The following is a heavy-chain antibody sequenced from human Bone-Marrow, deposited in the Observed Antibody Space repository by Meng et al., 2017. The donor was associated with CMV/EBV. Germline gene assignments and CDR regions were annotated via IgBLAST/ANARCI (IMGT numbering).Heavy chain of an antibody. CDR3: ARDPHRTTIFGVVGYYYGMDV. V-gene: IGHV1-2*02. CDR2: INPNSGGT. D-gene: IGHD3-3*01. Sequence: ASVKVSCKASGYTFTGYYMHWVRQAPGQGLERMGWINPNSGGTNYAQKFQGRVTMTRDTSISTAYMELSRLRSDDTAVYYCARDPHRTTIFGVVGYYYGMDVWGQGTTVTVSS. J-gene: IGHJ6*02. CDR1: GYTFTGYY.